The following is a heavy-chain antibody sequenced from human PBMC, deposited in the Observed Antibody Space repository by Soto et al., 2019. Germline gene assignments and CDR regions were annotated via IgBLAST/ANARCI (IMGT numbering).Heavy chain of an antibody. CDR2: IYYSGST. J-gene: IGHJ4*02. D-gene: IGHD3-22*01. CDR3: AREDLNYYDSSGYFY. V-gene: IGHV4-30-4*01. CDR1: GGSISSGDYY. Sequence: SETLSLTCTVSGGSISSGDYYWSWIRQPPGKGLEWIGYIYYSGSTYYNPSLKSRVTMSVDTSKNRFSLKLSSVTAADTAVYYCAREDLNYYDSSGYFYWGQGTLVTVSS.